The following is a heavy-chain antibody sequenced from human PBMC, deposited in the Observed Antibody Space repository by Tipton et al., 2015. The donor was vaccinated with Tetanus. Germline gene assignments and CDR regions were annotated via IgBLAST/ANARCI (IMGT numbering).Heavy chain of an antibody. CDR3: ARGFPQRGLSEHHYYYGMDV. J-gene: IGHJ6*02. V-gene: IGHV3-21*06. D-gene: IGHD3-10*01. CDR2: ISSSSTWK. Sequence: SLRLSCAGSGFSVTGYSFNWVRQAPGKGLEWVSAISSSSTWKYYAESVKGRFTISRDNAKNSLFLQMNSLRAEDTAVYYCARGFPQRGLSEHHYYYGMDVWGQGTTVTVSS. CDR1: GFSVTGYS.